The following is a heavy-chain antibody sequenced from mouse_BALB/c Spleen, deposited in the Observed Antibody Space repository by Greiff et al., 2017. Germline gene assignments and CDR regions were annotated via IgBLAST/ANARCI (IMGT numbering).Heavy chain of an antibody. CDR1: GFDSSRYW. Sequence: LQQSGGGLVQPGGSLKLSCAASGFDSSRYWTSWVRQAPGKGLEWIGEINPDSSTINYTPSLKDKFIISRDNAKNTLYLQMGKVRSEDTALYYCAKRGRLRAMDYGGEGTTVTVTS. CDR3: AKRGRLRAMDY. CDR2: INPDSSTI. V-gene: IGHV4-1*02. D-gene: IGHD1-2*01. J-gene: IGHJ4*01.